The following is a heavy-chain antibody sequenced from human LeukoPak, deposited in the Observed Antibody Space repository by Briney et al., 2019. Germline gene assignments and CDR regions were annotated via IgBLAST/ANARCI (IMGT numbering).Heavy chain of an antibody. CDR3: ARQTGSGLFILP. D-gene: IGHD3/OR15-3a*01. CDR2: IYYSGNT. J-gene: IGHJ4*02. CDR1: GVSISSSNSY. Sequence: SETLSLTCTVSGVSISSSNSYWGWIRQPPGKGLEWIGSIYYSGNTYYNASLKSQVSISIDTSKNQFSLRLTSVTATDTAVYYCARQTGSGLFILPGGQGTLVTVSS. V-gene: IGHV4-39*01.